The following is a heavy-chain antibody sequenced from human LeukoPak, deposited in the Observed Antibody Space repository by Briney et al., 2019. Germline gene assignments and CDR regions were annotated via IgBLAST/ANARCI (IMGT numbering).Heavy chain of an antibody. CDR3: AKDLAVAGMDAFDI. J-gene: IGHJ3*02. V-gene: IGHV3-30*18. CDR1: GFTFSSYG. CDR2: ISYDGSNK. Sequence: PGRSLRLSCAASGFTFSSYGMHWVRQAPGKGLEWVAVISYDGSNKYYADSVKGRFTISRDNSKNTLYLQMNSLRAEDTAVYYCAKDLAVAGMDAFDIWGQGTMVTVSS. D-gene: IGHD6-19*01.